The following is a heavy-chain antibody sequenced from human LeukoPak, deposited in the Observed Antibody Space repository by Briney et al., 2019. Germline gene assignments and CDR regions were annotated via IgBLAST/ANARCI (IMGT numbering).Heavy chain of an antibody. D-gene: IGHD3-22*01. CDR2: IYYSGST. J-gene: IGHJ4*02. CDR3: ARLNYDSSGYYSPGLDY. V-gene: IGHV4-31*03. Sequence: SQTLSLTCTVSGGSISSGGYYWSWIRQHPGKGLEWIGYIYYSGSTYYNPSLKSRVTISVDTSKNQFSLKLSSVTAADTAVYYCARLNYDSSGYYSPGLDYWGQGTLVTVSS. CDR1: GGSISSGGYY.